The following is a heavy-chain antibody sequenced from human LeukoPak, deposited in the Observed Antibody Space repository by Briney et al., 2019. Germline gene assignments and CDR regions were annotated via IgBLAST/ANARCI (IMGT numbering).Heavy chain of an antibody. CDR1: GGSISSGGYS. J-gene: IGHJ4*02. V-gene: IGHV4-30-2*01. D-gene: IGHD3-22*01. CDR2: IYHSGST. CDR3: ARAPSSGYFFDY. Sequence: PSETLSLTCAVSGGSISSGGYSWSWIRQPPGKGLEWIGYIYHSGSTYYNPSLKSRVTISVDRSKNQFSLKLSSMTAADTAVYYCARAPSSGYFFDYWGQGTLVTVSS.